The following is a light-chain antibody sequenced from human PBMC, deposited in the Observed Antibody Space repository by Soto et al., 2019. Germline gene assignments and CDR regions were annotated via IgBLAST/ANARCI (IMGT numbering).Light chain of an antibody. CDR1: ESVSSSY. J-gene: IGKJ1*01. Sequence: ILLTRSAGTMSLSPGERDTTSRRANESVSSSYLAWYQQKPGQDTRILIYGESNRATGIQDRFSGSGSGTDFTLTISRLEPEDFAVYYCQQYGSSGAFGNGPKLDLK. CDR2: GES. CDR3: QQYGSSGA. V-gene: IGKV3-20*01.